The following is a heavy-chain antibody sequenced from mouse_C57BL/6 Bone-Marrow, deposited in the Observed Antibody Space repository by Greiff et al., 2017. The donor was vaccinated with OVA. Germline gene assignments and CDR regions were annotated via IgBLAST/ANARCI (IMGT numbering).Heavy chain of an antibody. CDR2: INPNYGTT. J-gene: IGHJ4*01. V-gene: IGHV1-39*01. D-gene: IGHD2-1*01. Sequence: VHVKQSGPELVKPGASVKISCKASGYSFTDYNMNWVKQSNGKSLEWIGVINPNYGTTSYNQKFKGKATLTVDQSSSTAYMQLNSLTSEDSAVYYCAKHGNFYYYAMDYWGQGTSVTVSS. CDR3: AKHGNFYYYAMDY. CDR1: GYSFTDYN.